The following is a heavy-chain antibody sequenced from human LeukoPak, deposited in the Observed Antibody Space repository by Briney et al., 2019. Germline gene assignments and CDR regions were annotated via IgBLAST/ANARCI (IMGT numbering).Heavy chain of an antibody. Sequence: ASVKVSCKASGGTFSSYAISWVRQAPGQGLEWMGGIIPIFGTANYAQKFQGRVTITADKSTSTAYMELSSLRSEDTAVYYCANRYYDILTGYYSYNWFDPWGQGTLVTVSS. D-gene: IGHD3-9*01. CDR1: GGTFSSYA. CDR2: IIPIFGTA. CDR3: ANRYYDILTGYYSYNWFDP. J-gene: IGHJ5*02. V-gene: IGHV1-69*06.